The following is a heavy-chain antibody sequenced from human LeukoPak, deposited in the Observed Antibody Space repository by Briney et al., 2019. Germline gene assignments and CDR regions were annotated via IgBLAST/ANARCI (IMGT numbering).Heavy chain of an antibody. CDR1: GFTFRNYW. CDR3: ARGIGYSSA. J-gene: IGHJ5*02. V-gene: IGHV3-7*01. Sequence: GGSLRLSCAASGFTFRNYWMSWVRQAPGKGLEWVANIKQDADEKYYVDSVKGRFTISRDNAKNSLFLEMSSLTGEDTALYYCARGIGYSSAWGQGTLVTVSS. CDR2: IKQDADEK. D-gene: IGHD6-19*01.